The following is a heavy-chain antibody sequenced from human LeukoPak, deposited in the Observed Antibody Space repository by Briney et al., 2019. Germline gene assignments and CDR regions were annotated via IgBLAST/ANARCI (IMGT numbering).Heavy chain of an antibody. V-gene: IGHV3-23*01. J-gene: IGHJ4*02. Sequence: GGSLRLSCAASGFTFSTYHKNWVRQAPGKGLEWVSDVGGTDGRTYYAAFVKGRFNIYRDNSKNTLYLQMNSLRAEDTAVYYCAKDGSYYFDYWGQGTLVTVSS. CDR2: VGGTDGRT. CDR3: AKDGSYYFDY. CDR1: GFTFSTYH.